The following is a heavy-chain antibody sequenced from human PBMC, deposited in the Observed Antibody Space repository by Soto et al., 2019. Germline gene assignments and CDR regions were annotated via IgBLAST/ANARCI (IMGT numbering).Heavy chain of an antibody. CDR1: GFRFNSYA. J-gene: IGHJ4*02. D-gene: IGHD3-10*01. V-gene: IGHV3-23*01. CDR2: ISGSGENT. CDR3: AKDWDGSGSYSTPFDS. Sequence: PGGSLRLSCAASGFRFNSYAMAWVRQAPGKGLEWVSVISGSGENTDYTEHVKGRFTISRDNLKNTVYLQMNSLRGDDTAVYYCAKDWDGSGSYSTPFDSWGQGT.